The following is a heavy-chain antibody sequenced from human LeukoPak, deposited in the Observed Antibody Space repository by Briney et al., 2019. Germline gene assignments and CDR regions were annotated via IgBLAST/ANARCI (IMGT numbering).Heavy chain of an antibody. Sequence: PGGSLRLSCTASGFTFSMYAMSWVRQAPGKGLEWVSPVSGGGGTTYYADSVKGRFTISRDNSKNTVYLQMNSPRAEDTAVYYCAKGHRAQGRAFDGGGQGTLVTVSS. J-gene: IGHJ4*02. V-gene: IGHV3-23*01. CDR2: VSGGGGTT. D-gene: IGHD6-13*01. CDR3: AKGHRAQGRAFDG. CDR1: GFTFSMYA.